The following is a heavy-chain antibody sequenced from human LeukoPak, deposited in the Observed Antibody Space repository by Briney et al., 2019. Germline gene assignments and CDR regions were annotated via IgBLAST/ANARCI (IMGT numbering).Heavy chain of an antibody. CDR3: ARGSSSDY. V-gene: IGHV4-38-2*01. D-gene: IGHD3-10*01. CDR2: IYHSGST. Sequence: KTSETLSLTCAVSGHSISSGYYWVWIRQPPGRGLEWIGSIYHSGSTYYNTSLNSRVSISLDTSKNQFSLRLSSVTAADTAVYYCARGSSSDYWGQGTLVTVSS. J-gene: IGHJ4*02. CDR1: GHSISSGYY.